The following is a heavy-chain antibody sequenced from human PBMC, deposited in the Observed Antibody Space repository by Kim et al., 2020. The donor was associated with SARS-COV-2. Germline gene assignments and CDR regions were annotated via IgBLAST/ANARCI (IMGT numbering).Heavy chain of an antibody. Sequence: GGSLRLSCAGSGFTFGVYGMHWVRQAPGRGLEWVSGISWNGDTTDYADSVKGRFTVSRDNARNSLYLQMSSLSDDDTAFYYCVKDIAGAGGSFHYWGEGALVTVSS. CDR2: ISWNGDTT. J-gene: IGHJ4*02. V-gene: IGHV3-9*01. CDR1: GFTFGVYG. CDR3: VKDIAGAGGSFHY. D-gene: IGHD2-21*01.